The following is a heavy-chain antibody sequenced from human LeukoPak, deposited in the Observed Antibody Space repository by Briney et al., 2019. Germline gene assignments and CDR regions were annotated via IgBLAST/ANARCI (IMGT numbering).Heavy chain of an antibody. CDR2: IYYSGST. Sequence: KTSGTLSLTCTVSGGSISSSSYYWGWIRQPPGKGLEWIGSIYYSGSTYYNPSLKSRVTISVDTSKNQFSLKLSSVTAADTAVYYCARDRRRLVVDYWGQGTLVTVSS. V-gene: IGHV4-39*07. CDR3: ARDRRRLVVDY. CDR1: GGSISSSSYY. J-gene: IGHJ4*02. D-gene: IGHD2-15*01.